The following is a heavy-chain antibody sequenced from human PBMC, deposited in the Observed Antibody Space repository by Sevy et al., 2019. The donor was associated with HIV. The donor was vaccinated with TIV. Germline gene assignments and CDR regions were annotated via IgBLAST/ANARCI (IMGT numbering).Heavy chain of an antibody. D-gene: IGHD2-21*01. J-gene: IGHJ2*01. V-gene: IGHV1-8*01. CDR1: GYTFDSHD. CDR3: ARGLSFSYAKRGDWVNWYFDL. CDR2: MNPNSGNT. Sequence: ASVKVSCKASGYTFDSHDINWIRQAPGQGLEWMGWMNPNSGNTGYAQRFQGRVTMTRTTSISTAYMELNGLRSEDTALFYCARGLSFSYAKRGDWVNWYFDLWGRSTLVTVSS.